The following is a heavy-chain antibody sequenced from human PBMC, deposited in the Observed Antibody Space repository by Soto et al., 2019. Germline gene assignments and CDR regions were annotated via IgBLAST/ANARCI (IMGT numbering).Heavy chain of an antibody. CDR1: GLTFSSYA. CDR3: AIDRSYYDSSGSYAPPY. J-gene: IGHJ4*02. D-gene: IGHD3-22*01. Sequence: EVQLLESGGGLVQPGGSLRLSSAASGLTFSSYAMNWVRQAPGKGLEWFSANSGSAATTHFADSVKGRFTIARDNSKHNLYLQMNSLRAEDTAVSYCAIDRSYYDSSGSYAPPYWGQGTLVTVSS. V-gene: IGHV3-23*01. CDR2: NSGSAATT.